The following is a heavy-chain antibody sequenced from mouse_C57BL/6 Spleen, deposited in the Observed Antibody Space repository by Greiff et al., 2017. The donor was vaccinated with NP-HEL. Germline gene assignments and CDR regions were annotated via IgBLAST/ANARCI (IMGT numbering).Heavy chain of an antibody. J-gene: IGHJ4*01. V-gene: IGHV5-9-1*02. Sequence: EVQVVESGEGLVKPGGSLKLSCAASGFTFSSYAMSWVRQTPEKRLEWVAYISSGGDYIYYADTVKGRFTISRDNARNTLYLQMSSLKSEDTAMYYCTVDYYGSTPYAMDYWGQGTSVTVSS. CDR3: TVDYYGSTPYAMDY. D-gene: IGHD1-1*01. CDR1: GFTFSSYA. CDR2: ISSGGDYI.